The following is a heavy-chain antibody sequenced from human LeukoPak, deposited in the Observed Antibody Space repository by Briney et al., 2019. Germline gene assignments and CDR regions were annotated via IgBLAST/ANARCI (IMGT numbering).Heavy chain of an antibody. CDR1: GYTFTGYY. Sequence: ASVKVSCKASGYTFTGYYMHWVRQAPGQGLEWMGWINPNSGGTNHAQKFQGRVTMTRDTSISTAYMELRSLRSDDTAVYYCARKRSPYGDVDYFDYWGQGTLVTVSS. J-gene: IGHJ4*02. CDR3: ARKRSPYGDVDYFDY. V-gene: IGHV1-2*02. D-gene: IGHD4-17*01. CDR2: INPNSGGT.